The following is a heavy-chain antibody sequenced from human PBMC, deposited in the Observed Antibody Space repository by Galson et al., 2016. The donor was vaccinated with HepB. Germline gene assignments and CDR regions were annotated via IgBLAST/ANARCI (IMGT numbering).Heavy chain of an antibody. CDR2: IKQDGSEK. CDR1: GFTFSNFW. V-gene: IGHV3-7*01. D-gene: IGHD3-10*01. J-gene: IGHJ4*02. Sequence: SLRLSCAASGFTFSNFWMSWVRQLPGKGLEWVANIKQDGSEKHYVDSVKGRFIIARDNADNSLSLQLNSLRVEDTAIYYYTTERAGASHDWGQGTVVIVSS. CDR3: TTERAGASHD.